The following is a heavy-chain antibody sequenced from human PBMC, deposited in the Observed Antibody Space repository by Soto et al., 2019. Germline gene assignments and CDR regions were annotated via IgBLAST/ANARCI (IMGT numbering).Heavy chain of an antibody. D-gene: IGHD4-17*01. Sequence: SEILSLTWTVPGGSIGSGGYYWSMIRQPPVKGLEWIGYIYYSGSTYYNQSLKSRVNISVDTSKNQFSLKLSSVTAADTAVYYCARERTVTTAIYSFDYWGQGTQVTVSS. CDR3: ARERTVTTAIYSFDY. CDR1: GGSIGSGGYY. J-gene: IGHJ4*02. V-gene: IGHV4-30-4*01. CDR2: IYYSGST.